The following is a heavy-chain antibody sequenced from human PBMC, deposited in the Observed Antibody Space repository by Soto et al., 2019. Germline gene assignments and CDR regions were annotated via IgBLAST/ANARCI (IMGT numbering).Heavy chain of an antibody. J-gene: IGHJ3*02. V-gene: IGHV4-59*01. CDR1: GGSISSYY. Sequence: LSLTCTVSGGSISSYYWSWIRQPPGKGLEWIGYIYYSGSTNYNPSLKSRVTISVDTSKNQFSLKLSSVTAADTAVYYCARDMRGQTTAYAFDIWGQGTMVTVSS. CDR3: ARDMRGQTTAYAFDI. CDR2: IYYSGST. D-gene: IGHD4-17*01.